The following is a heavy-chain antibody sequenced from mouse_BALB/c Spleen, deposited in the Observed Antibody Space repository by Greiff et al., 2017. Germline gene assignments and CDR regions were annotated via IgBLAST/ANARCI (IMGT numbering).Heavy chain of an antibody. V-gene: IGHV1-5*01. CDR3: TRESYGSSYFDY. Sequence: EVKVVESGTVLARPGASVKMSCKASGYTFTSYWMHWVKQRPGQGLEWIGAIYPGNSDTSYNQKFKGKAKLTAVTSTSTAYMELSSLTNEDSAVYYCTRESYGSSYFDYRGQGTTLTVSS. CDR2: IYPGNSDT. J-gene: IGHJ2*01. CDR1: GYTFTSYW. D-gene: IGHD1-1*01.